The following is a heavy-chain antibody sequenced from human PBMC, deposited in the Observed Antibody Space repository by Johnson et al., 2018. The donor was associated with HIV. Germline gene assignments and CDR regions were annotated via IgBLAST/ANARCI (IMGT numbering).Heavy chain of an antibody. CDR3: VCLRVSLSAFDI. D-gene: IGHD2-21*01. V-gene: IGHV3-30*14. Sequence: QVQLVESGGGVVQPGRSLRLSCAASGFTFNSYAMHWVCQAPGKGLEWVAVISFDGNLKKYADSVKGRFTISRDNSKNTLYLQMGSLRAEDMAVYYCVCLRVSLSAFDIWGQGTMVTVSS. CDR2: ISFDGNLK. CDR1: GFTFNSYA. J-gene: IGHJ3*02.